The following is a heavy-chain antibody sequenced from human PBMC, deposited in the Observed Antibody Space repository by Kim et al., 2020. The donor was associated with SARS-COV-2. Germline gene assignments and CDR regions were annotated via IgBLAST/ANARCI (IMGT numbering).Heavy chain of an antibody. D-gene: IGHD3-3*01. CDR3: AKDTRMAAIFGVVITPYYMDV. CDR2: ISGDGGST. J-gene: IGHJ6*03. Sequence: GGSLRLSCAASGFTFDDYAMHWVRQAPGKGLEWVSLISGDGGSTYYADSVKGRFTISRDNSKNSLYLQMNSLRTEDTALYYCAKDTRMAAIFGVVITPYYMDVWGKGTPVTVSS. CDR1: GFTFDDYA. V-gene: IGHV3-43*02.